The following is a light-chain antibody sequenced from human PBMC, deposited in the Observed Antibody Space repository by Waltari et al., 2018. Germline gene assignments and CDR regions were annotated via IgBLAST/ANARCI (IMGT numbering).Light chain of an antibody. CDR3: QVWDSVSDHWV. Sequence: SSVLAQPPSLSVAPGPTARLTCGGNNLADDLVPWYQQRPGQAPMLVLYDDSVRPSGIPERFSGSNSGNTATLTISRVAAGDEADYYCQVWDSVSDHWVFGGGTKLTVL. CDR2: DDS. V-gene: IGLV3-21*02. J-gene: IGLJ3*02. CDR1: NLADDL.